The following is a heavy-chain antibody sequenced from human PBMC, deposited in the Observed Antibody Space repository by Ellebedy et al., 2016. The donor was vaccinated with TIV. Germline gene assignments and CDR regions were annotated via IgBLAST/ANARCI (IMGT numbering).Heavy chain of an antibody. J-gene: IGHJ4*02. V-gene: IGHV1-3*01. Sequence: AASVKVSCKASGYTFNNFAMHWVRQAHGQRFEWMGLINADGSTRYSQKFQGRLTISRDTFANTEYMELSRLISEDTAVYHCARAQGPESYIIDNWGQGSPVTVSS. CDR2: INADGST. CDR1: GYTFNNFA. D-gene: IGHD1-26*01. CDR3: ARAQGPESYIIDN.